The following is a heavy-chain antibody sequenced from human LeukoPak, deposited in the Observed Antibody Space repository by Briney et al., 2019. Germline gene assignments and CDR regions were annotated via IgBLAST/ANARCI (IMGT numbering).Heavy chain of an antibody. CDR1: GGSIRSYY. D-gene: IGHD2-15*01. CDR2: IFYSGTT. J-gene: IGHJ4*02. Sequence: PSETASLTCTVSGGSIRSYYWSWIRQPPGKGLEWVGYIFYSGTTDSNPSLKSRVTISVDTSKNQFSLKLSSVTAADTAVYYCARTYCSGGSCHFDYWGQGTLVTVSS. CDR3: ARTYCSGGSCHFDY. V-gene: IGHV4-59*08.